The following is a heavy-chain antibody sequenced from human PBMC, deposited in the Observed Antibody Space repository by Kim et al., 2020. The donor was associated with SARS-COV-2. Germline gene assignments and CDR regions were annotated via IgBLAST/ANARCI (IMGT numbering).Heavy chain of an antibody. CDR1: GYSFTSYW. J-gene: IGHJ3*02. CDR3: VKAEAVAAIMGGAGWARPLDAFDI. D-gene: IGHD2-15*01. V-gene: IGHV5-51*01. CDR2: IYPGDSDT. Sequence: GESLKISCKGSGYSFTSYWIGWVRQMPGKGLEWMGIIYPGDSDTRYSPSFQGQVTISADKSISTAYLQWSSLKASDTAMYYCVKAEAVAAIMGGAGWARPLDAFDIWGQGTMVTVSS.